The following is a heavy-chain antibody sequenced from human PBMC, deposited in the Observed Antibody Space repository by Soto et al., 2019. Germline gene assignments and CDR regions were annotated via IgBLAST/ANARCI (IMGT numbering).Heavy chain of an antibody. V-gene: IGHV4-59*01. J-gene: IGHJ4*02. D-gene: IGHD3-16*01. Sequence: PSETLSLTCTVSGGSISSYYWSWIRQPPGKGLEWIGYIYYSGSTNYNPSLKSRVTISVDTSKNQFSLKLSSVTAADTAVYYCACRWGANVTYWGQATLITVSS. CDR2: IYYSGST. CDR3: ACRWGANVTY. CDR1: GGSISSYY.